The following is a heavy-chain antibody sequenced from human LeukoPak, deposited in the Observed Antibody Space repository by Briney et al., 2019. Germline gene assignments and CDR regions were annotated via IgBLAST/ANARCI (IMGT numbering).Heavy chain of an antibody. CDR3: AKARARWLQLLDY. D-gene: IGHD5-24*01. Sequence: PGGSLRLSCAASGFTFYSYAMSWVRQAPGKGLEWVSAISGSGGSTYYADSVKGRFTISRDNSKNTLYLQMNSLRAEDTAVYYCAKARARWLQLLDYWGQGTLVTVSS. V-gene: IGHV3-23*01. CDR2: ISGSGGST. J-gene: IGHJ4*02. CDR1: GFTFYSYA.